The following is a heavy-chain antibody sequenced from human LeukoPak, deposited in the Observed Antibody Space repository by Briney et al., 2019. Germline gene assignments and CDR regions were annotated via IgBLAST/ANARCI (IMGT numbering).Heavy chain of an antibody. Sequence: ASVKVSCKASGYTFTGYYIHWVRQAPGQGLEWMGWINPNNGGTNYGQKFQGRVTMTRDTSISTTSMELSRLRSDDTAVYYCARDRDEHSLAYDYWGQGTLVTVSS. CDR1: GYTFTGYY. J-gene: IGHJ4*02. V-gene: IGHV1-2*02. CDR2: INPNNGGT. CDR3: ARDRDEHSLAYDY. D-gene: IGHD6-19*01.